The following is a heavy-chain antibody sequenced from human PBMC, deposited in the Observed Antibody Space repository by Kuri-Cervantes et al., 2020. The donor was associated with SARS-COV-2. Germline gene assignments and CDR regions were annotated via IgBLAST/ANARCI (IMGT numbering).Heavy chain of an antibody. J-gene: IGHJ4*02. CDR2: ISSSSSYI. Sequence: GESLKTSCAASGFTFSSYSMNWVRQAPGKGLEWVSSISSSSSYIYYADSVKGRFTISRDNAKNSLYLQMNSLRAEDTAVYYCANLPASSTIIDYWGQGTLVTVSS. CDR3: ANLPASSTIIDY. V-gene: IGHV3-21*01. D-gene: IGHD6-6*01. CDR1: GFTFSSYS.